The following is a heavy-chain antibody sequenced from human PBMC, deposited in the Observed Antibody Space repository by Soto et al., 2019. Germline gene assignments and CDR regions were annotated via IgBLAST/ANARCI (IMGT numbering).Heavy chain of an antibody. Sequence: QVQLVESGGGVVQPGRSLRLSCAASGFTFSSYGMHWVRQAPGKGLEWVAVIWYDGSNKYYADSVKGRFTISRDNSKNTLYLQMNSLRAEDTVVYYGARGTRWVTAIQVEYDFDYWGQGTLVTVFS. CDR3: ARGTRWVTAIQVEYDFDY. D-gene: IGHD2-21*02. CDR2: IWYDGSNK. CDR1: GFTFSSYG. J-gene: IGHJ4*02. V-gene: IGHV3-33*01.